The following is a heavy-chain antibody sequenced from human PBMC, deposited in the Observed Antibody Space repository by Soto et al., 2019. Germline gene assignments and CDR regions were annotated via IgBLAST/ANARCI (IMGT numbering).Heavy chain of an antibody. D-gene: IGHD3-3*01. CDR1: GFTFTDAW. CDR2: IKSQAEGGST. J-gene: IGHJ5*02. V-gene: IGHV3-15*01. CDR3: IVWYYDSWSGYYPYNWFDP. Sequence: PGGSLRLSCEASGFTFTDAWMTWVRQSPGKGLEWVGRIKSQAEGGSTEYAAPVKGRITIASDDSKNKLLLHMNSPKVKDSGEYYCIVWYYDSWSGYYPYNWFDPWGQGTLVTVS.